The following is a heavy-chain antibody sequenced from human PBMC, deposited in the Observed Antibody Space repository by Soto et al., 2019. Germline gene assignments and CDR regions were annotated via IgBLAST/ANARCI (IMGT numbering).Heavy chain of an antibody. D-gene: IGHD2-21*01. CDR2: IIPLFGTT. CDR1: GGTFGSYA. Sequence: QVQLVQSGAEVREPGPSVKVSCKASGGTFGSYAISWVRQAPGQGLAWMGGIIPLFGTTNYAQKFQGRVTFTADESTSPAYMELSPLVTEDTALVFLSLRSSIDDYWGQGTLVTVSS. CDR3: SLRSSIDDY. J-gene: IGHJ4*02. V-gene: IGHV1-69*12.